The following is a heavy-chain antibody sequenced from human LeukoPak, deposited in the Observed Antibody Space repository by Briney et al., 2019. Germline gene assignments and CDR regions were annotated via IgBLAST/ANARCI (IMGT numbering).Heavy chain of an antibody. J-gene: IGHJ4*02. CDR1: GFTFRGYS. V-gene: IGHV3-7*01. CDR2: INLDGSDR. Sequence: GGSVRLSCAASGFTFRGYSMTWVRQAPGKGLEWVANINLDGSDRFYVGVLKGRFTISRDNADNSLYLQMNSLRAKDTAVYYCGRVVASAIDSSGQGTLVTVSP. CDR3: GRVVASAIDS. D-gene: IGHD2-15*01.